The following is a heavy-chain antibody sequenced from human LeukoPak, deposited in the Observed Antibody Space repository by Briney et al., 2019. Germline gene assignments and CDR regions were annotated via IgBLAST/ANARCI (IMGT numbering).Heavy chain of an antibody. CDR2: FDPEDGET. D-gene: IGHD6-19*01. V-gene: IGHV1-24*01. CDR1: GYTLTELS. CDR3: ARDRGFGSGWYRRGDAFDI. J-gene: IGHJ3*02. Sequence: ASVKVSCKVSGYTLTELSMHWVRQAPGKGLEWMGGFDPEDGETIYAQKFQGRVTMTEDTSTDTAYMELSSLRSEDTAVYYCARDRGFGSGWYRRGDAFDIWGQGTMVTVSS.